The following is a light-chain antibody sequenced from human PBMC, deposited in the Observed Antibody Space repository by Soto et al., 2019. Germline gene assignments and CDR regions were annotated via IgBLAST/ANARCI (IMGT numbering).Light chain of an antibody. Sequence: EIVLTQSPATVSLSPGERSTLSCMASQSVSSYLAWYQQKPGQAPRLLIYGAFNRATGIPARFSGSGSGTDFTLTISSLEPEDSAIYYCQQRNIWPPVTFGQGTRLEI. CDR3: QQRNIWPPVT. CDR2: GAF. V-gene: IGKV3-11*01. J-gene: IGKJ5*01. CDR1: QSVSSY.